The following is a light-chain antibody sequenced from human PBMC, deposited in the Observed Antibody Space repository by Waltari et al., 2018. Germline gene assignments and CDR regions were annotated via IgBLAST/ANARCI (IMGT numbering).Light chain of an antibody. J-gene: IGLJ2*01. CDR2: EVD. CDR1: SRYVGYYNR. Sequence: QSALTQPASLSGSPGQSITTSCPGTSRYVGYYNRVSWFQQHPGQAPKLLIYEVDKRPSGISTRFSGSKSGNTASLTISGLQAEDEADYYCCSYVRSVSFVFGGGTKLTVL. V-gene: IGLV2-23*02. CDR3: CSYVRSVSFV.